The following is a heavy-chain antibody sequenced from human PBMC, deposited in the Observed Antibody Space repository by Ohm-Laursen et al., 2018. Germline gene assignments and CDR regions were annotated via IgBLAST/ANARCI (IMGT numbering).Heavy chain of an antibody. CDR2: ISGSGDST. D-gene: IGHD7-27*01. CDR3: TNWGFYY. J-gene: IGHJ4*02. Sequence: SLRLSCAASGFTFSSYAMNWVRQAPGKGLEWVSGISGSGDSTHYADSVKGRVTISRDNSKSTLYLQMNSLRAEDTAVYYCTNWGFYYWGQGTLVTVSS. CDR1: GFTFSSYA. V-gene: IGHV3-23*01.